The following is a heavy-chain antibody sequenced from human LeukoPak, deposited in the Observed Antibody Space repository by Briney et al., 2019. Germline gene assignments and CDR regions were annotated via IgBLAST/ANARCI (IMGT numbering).Heavy chain of an antibody. V-gene: IGHV4-38-2*02. J-gene: IGHJ5*02. CDR3: ARTTEDCSSTSCYQYWFDP. D-gene: IGHD2-2*01. CDR1: GYSISSAYY. Sequence: SETLSLTCSVSGYSISSAYYWGWIRQPPGKGLEWIGTMYHSGSTNYNPSLKSRVTISVDTSKNQFSLKLNSVTAADTAVYYCARTTEDCSSTSCYQYWFDPWGQGTLVTVSS. CDR2: MYHSGST.